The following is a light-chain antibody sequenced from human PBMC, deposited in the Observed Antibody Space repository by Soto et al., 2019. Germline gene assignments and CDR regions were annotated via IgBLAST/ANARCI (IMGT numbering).Light chain of an antibody. CDR2: DVS. Sequence: QSVLTQPASVSGSPGQSITISCTGTSSDIGNYNFVSWYQQHPGKAPKVMIYDVSNRPSGVSNRFSGSKSGNTASLTISGLQAEDEADYYCSSYTSTSTRVVFGGGTKVTVL. J-gene: IGLJ2*01. CDR3: SSYTSTSTRVV. V-gene: IGLV2-14*03. CDR1: SSDIGNYNF.